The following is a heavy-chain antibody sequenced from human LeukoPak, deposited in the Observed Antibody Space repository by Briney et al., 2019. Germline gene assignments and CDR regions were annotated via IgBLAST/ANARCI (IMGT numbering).Heavy chain of an antibody. J-gene: IGHJ5*02. CDR3: SRVGTSSLRDWFDP. CDR2: ISYDGSSK. Sequence: GGSLRLSCAASGFTFSSHAMNWVRQAPGKGLEWVAVISYDGSSKYYVDSVKGRFTISRDNSKNALYLQMNSLRAEDTAVYYCSRVGTSSLRDWFDPWGQGTLVTVSS. D-gene: IGHD2-8*01. V-gene: IGHV3-30*04. CDR1: GFTFSSHA.